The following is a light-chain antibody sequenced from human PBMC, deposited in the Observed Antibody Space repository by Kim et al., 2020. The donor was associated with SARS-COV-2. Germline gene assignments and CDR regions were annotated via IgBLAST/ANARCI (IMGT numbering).Light chain of an antibody. CDR2: GAS. CDR1: EGVPSNY. J-gene: IGKJ2*01. CDR3: QQYDSLPRT. V-gene: IGKV3-20*01. Sequence: LSPAEGASLSCKASEGVPSNYLAWYQQKPGQPLRLLIFGASSRATGIPDRFSGSGSGTDFTLTISRLEPEDFAVYFCQQYDSLPRTFGQGTKLEI.